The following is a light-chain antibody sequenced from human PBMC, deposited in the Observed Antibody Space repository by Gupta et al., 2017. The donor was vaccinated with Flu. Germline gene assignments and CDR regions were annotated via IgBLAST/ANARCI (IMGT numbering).Light chain of an antibody. CDR3: QQEASFPIT. J-gene: IGKJ4*01. CDR1: QSISSW. Sequence: DIQMTQSPSTLSASVGDRVTITCRATQSISSWLAWCQQKPGTAPKLLIYKASTLARGVPAQSSGRGSGTEFTLTISSMQPPDFATYFCQQEASFPITFGGGTKVEIK. CDR2: KAS. V-gene: IGKV1-5*03.